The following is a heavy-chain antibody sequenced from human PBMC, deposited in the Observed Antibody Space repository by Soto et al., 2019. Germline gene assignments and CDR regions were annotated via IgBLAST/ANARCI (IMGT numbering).Heavy chain of an antibody. J-gene: IGHJ6*03. V-gene: IGHV1-18*01. CDR2: ISAYNGNT. D-gene: IGHD2-15*01. Sequence: QVQLVQSGAEVKKPGASVKVSCKASGYTFTSYGISWVRQAPGQGLEWMGWISAYNGNTNYAQKLQGRVTMTTDTSTSTAYMELRSLRSDDTAVYDCARNVAATRPYYYYYMDVWGKGTTVTVSS. CDR1: GYTFTSYG. CDR3: ARNVAATRPYYYYYMDV.